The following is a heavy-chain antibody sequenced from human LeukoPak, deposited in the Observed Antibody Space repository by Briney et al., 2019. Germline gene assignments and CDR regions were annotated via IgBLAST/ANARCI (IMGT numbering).Heavy chain of an antibody. CDR3: ARGPYDTSGYYHH. J-gene: IGHJ5*02. CDR1: GDSVSSGSYF. Sequence: SETLSLTCTVSGDSVSSGSYFWSWIRQPPGKGLEWIGYIYNSGSTKYNPSLESRVTISVDTSKNQFSLKLSSVTAADTAVYYCARGPYDTSGYYHHWGQGTLLTVSS. CDR2: IYNSGST. D-gene: IGHD3-22*01. V-gene: IGHV4-61*01.